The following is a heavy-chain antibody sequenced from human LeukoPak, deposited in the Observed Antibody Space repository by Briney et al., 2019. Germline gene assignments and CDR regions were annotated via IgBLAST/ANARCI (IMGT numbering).Heavy chain of an antibody. CDR2: INPNSGGT. CDR1: GYTFTGYY. V-gene: IGHV1-2*02. J-gene: IGHJ5*01. D-gene: IGHD5-18*01. CDR3: AIYVDTAMVIDS. Sequence: ASVKVSCKASGYTFTGYYMHWVRQAPGQGLEWMGWINPNSGGTNYAQKFQGRVTMTRDTSISTAYMELSRLRSDDTAVYYCAIYVDTAMVIDSWGQGTLVIVSS.